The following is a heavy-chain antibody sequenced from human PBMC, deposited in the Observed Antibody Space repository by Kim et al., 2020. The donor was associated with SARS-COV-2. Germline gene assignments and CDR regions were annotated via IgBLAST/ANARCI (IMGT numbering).Heavy chain of an antibody. Sequence: GGSLRLSCAASGFTFSSYSMNWVRQAPGKGLEWVSSISSSSSYIYYADSVKGRFTISRDNAKNSLYLQMNSLRAEDTAVYYCARDQGGYSYGRHFNFDYWGQGTLVTVSS. D-gene: IGHD5-18*01. CDR2: ISSSSSYI. CDR1: GFTFSSYS. V-gene: IGHV3-21*01. J-gene: IGHJ4*02. CDR3: ARDQGGYSYGRHFNFDY.